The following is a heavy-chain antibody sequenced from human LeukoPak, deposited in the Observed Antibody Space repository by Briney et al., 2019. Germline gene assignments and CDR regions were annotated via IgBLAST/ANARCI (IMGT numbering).Heavy chain of an antibody. CDR2: ISYDGSNK. CDR1: GFTFSSYA. Sequence: GGSLRLSCAASGFTFSSYAMHWVRQAPGKGLEWVAVISYDGSNKYYADSVKGRFTISRDNSKNTLYLQMNSLRAEDTAVYYCAREADTLDFDYWGQGTLVTVSS. CDR3: AREADTLDFDY. J-gene: IGHJ4*02. D-gene: IGHD2-15*01. V-gene: IGHV3-30-3*01.